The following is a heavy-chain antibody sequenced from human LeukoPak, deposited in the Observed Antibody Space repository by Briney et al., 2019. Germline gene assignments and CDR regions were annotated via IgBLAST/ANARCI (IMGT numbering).Heavy chain of an antibody. CDR3: ARDLTLGGATAFDI. CDR2: ISAYNGNT. Sequence: AASVKVSCKASGYTFTSYGISWVRQAPGQGLEWMGRISAYNGNTNYAQKLQGRVTMTTDTSTSTAYMELRSLRSDDTAVYYCARDLTLGGATAFDIWGQGTMVTVSS. V-gene: IGHV1-18*01. D-gene: IGHD1-26*01. CDR1: GYTFTSYG. J-gene: IGHJ3*02.